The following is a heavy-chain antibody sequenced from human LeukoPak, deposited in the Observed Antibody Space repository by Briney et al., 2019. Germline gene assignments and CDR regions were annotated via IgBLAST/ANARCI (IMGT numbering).Heavy chain of an antibody. Sequence: GGSLRLACAASGFTFSSYAMSWVRQAPGKGLEWVSAISGSGGSTYYADSVKGRFTISRDNSKNTLYLQMNSLRAEDTAVYYCAKGVYYDRTLTFDYWGQGTLVTVSS. CDR1: GFTFSSYA. D-gene: IGHD3-22*01. CDR3: AKGVYYDRTLTFDY. CDR2: ISGSGGST. V-gene: IGHV3-23*01. J-gene: IGHJ4*02.